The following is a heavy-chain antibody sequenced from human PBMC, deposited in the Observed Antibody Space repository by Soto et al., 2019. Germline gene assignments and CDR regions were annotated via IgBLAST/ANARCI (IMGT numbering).Heavy chain of an antibody. Sequence: EVQLVESGGGLVQPGGSLRLSCAASGFTVSSNYMSCVRQAPGKGLEWVSILDSAGTTYYADSVRGRFTISRDNSKNTLYLQMNSLRAEDAAVYYCVMGTNRNKLLDYWGQGTLVTVSS. J-gene: IGHJ4*02. CDR1: GFTVSSNY. V-gene: IGHV3-66*01. CDR3: VMGTNRNKLLDY. D-gene: IGHD1-1*01. CDR2: LDSAGTT.